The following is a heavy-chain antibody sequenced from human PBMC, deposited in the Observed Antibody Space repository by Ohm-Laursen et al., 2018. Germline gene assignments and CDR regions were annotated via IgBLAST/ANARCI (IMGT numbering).Heavy chain of an antibody. J-gene: IGHJ2*01. D-gene: IGHD2/OR15-2a*01. CDR2: INTSGCT. CDR1: GGSISSYY. Sequence: SETLSLTCVVSGGSISSYYWTWIRQPAGKGLEWIGRINTSGCTNYNPSLKSRVTMSVETSKNQFSLKLSSVTAADTAVYYCARGTTVDWYFDLWGRGTLVTVSS. V-gene: IGHV4-4*07. CDR3: ARGTTVDWYFDL.